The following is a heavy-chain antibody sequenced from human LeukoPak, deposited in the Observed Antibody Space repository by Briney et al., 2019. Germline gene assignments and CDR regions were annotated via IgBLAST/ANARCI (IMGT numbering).Heavy chain of an antibody. CDR1: GGSFSGYY. CDR2: INHSGST. CDR3: ARETAARDAFDI. V-gene: IGHV4-34*01. J-gene: IGHJ3*02. Sequence: SETLSLTCAVYGGSFSGYYWSWIRQPPGKGLEWIGEINHSGSTNYNPSLKSRVTILVDTSKNQFSLKLSSVTAADTAVYYCARETAARDAFDIWGQGTMVTVSS. D-gene: IGHD6-6*01.